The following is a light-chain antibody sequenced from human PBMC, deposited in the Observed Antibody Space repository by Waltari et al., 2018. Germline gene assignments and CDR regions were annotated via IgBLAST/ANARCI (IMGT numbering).Light chain of an antibody. Sequence: QSALTQPASVSGTPGQSIPIPCSGTPSDVGGYDLGSRYQQHPGEAPKPLICEVFKRPPDTSSRFSGAKSGSTASLTISGLQPEDEADYYCGAWDDGVKEWVFGGGTKLTVL. CDR2: EVF. CDR1: PSDVGGYDL. V-gene: IGLV2-23*02. J-gene: IGLJ3*02. CDR3: GAWDDGVKEWV.